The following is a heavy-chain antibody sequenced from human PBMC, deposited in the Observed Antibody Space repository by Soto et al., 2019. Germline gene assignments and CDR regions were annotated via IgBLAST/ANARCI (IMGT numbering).Heavy chain of an antibody. CDR3: ARGPTLVTTAYYVDY. J-gene: IGHJ4*02. Sequence: QVQLVESGGGVVQPGRSLRLSCAASGFTFSSYAMHWVRQAPGKGLEWVAAISYDGSNKYYADSVKGRFTISRDNSKNTLYLQMNSLRAEDTAVYYCARGPTLVTTAYYVDYGGQGTLVTVSS. V-gene: IGHV3-30-3*01. CDR2: ISYDGSNK. CDR1: GFTFSSYA. D-gene: IGHD3-16*01.